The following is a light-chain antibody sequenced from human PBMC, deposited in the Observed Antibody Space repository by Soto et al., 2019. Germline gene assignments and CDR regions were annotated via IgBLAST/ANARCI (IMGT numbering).Light chain of an antibody. CDR1: SSDIGAYNF. CDR2: DVT. V-gene: IGLV2-11*01. J-gene: IGLJ7*01. CDR3: CLYAGTFFV. Sequence: QSALTQPRSVSGSPGHSVTVSCTGTSSDIGAYNFVSWYQQHPGKALKLLIYDVTKRPSGVPDRFAGSKSDNSASLTISGLQADDEADYFCCLYAGTFFVFGSGTQLTVL.